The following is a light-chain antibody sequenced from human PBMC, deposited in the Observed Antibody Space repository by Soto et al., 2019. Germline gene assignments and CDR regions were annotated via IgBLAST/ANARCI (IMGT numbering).Light chain of an antibody. J-gene: IGKJ4*01. CDR2: QTS. CDR3: QQYGSSPPLT. V-gene: IGKV3-11*01. CDR1: QYINTR. Sequence: EIVLTQSPATLSSFPGDRVTLSCRASQYINTRLAWYQHRPGQAPRLLIYQTSIRAAGIPARFSASGSGTDFTLTISDVQPEDFALYYCQQYGSSPPLTFGGGTKVDIK.